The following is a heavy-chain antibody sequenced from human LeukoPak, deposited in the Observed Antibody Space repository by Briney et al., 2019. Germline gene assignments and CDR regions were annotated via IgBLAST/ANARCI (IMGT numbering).Heavy chain of an antibody. D-gene: IGHD1-1*01. Sequence: SETLSLTCTVSGGSISSSSYYWGWIRQPPGKGLEWIGSIYYSGSTYYNPSLKSRVTISVDTSKNQFSLKLSSVTAADTAVYYCARYWTGLTGFDYWGQGTLVTVSS. V-gene: IGHV4-39*01. CDR3: ARYWTGLTGFDY. J-gene: IGHJ4*02. CDR2: IYYSGST. CDR1: GGSISSSSYY.